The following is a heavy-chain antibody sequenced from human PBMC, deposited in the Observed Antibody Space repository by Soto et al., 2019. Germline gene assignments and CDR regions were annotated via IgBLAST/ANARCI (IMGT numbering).Heavy chain of an antibody. D-gene: IGHD4-4*01. Sequence: GAPVKVSCKASGFTFTSYGRRWVRQAPGQGLEWMGWISAYNGNTNYAQKLQGRVTMTTDTSTSTAYMELRSLRSDDTAVYYCARDPYSNYGTFDYWGQGTLVTVSS. CDR2: ISAYNGNT. J-gene: IGHJ4*02. CDR3: ARDPYSNYGTFDY. V-gene: IGHV1-18*01. CDR1: GFTFTSYG.